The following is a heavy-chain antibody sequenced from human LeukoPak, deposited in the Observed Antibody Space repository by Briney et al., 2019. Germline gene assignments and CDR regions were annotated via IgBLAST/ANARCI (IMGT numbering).Heavy chain of an antibody. CDR1: GFTFGYNA. J-gene: IGHJ4*02. Sequence: GGSLRLSCAASGFTFGYNAMNWVRQAPGKGLEWVAYISGSSAKIDYGDAVKGRFTISRDNAKNSLFLQMNSLRAEDTAVYYCARDRRMGSGWYYFDYWGQGTLVTVSS. CDR3: ARDRRMGSGWYYFDY. CDR2: ISGSSAKI. D-gene: IGHD6-19*01. V-gene: IGHV3-48*01.